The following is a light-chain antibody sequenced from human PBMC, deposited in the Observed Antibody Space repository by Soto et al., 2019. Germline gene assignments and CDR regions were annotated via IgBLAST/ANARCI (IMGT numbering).Light chain of an antibody. V-gene: IGLV1-47*01. CDR3: AAWDDTVRSYV. Sequence: QSVLTQPPSVSGTPGQRVTISCSGSISNIGNNYVYWFQQLPGTAPKVLSNRNDQRPSGVPDRSSGSKSGTSASLAISGLRSEDEAEYYCAAWDDTVRSYVFGTGTKLTVL. CDR1: ISNIGNNY. J-gene: IGLJ1*01. CDR2: RND.